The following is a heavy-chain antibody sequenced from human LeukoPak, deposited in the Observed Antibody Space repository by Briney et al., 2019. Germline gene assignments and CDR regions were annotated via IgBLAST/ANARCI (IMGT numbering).Heavy chain of an antibody. Sequence: SETLSLTCTVSGGSIGSSSYYWGWIRQPPGKGLEWIGYIYYSGSTNYNPSLKSRVTISVGTSKNQFSLKLSSVTAADTAVYYCARISPQGLRYFDWLLALDYWGQGTLVTVSS. CDR1: GGSIGSSSYY. J-gene: IGHJ4*02. CDR3: ARISPQGLRYFDWLLALDY. V-gene: IGHV4-61*05. D-gene: IGHD3-9*01. CDR2: IYYSGST.